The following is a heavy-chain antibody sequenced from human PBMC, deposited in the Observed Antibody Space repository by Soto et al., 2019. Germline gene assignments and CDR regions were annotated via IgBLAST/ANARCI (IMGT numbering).Heavy chain of an antibody. CDR1: GGSFSGYY. CDR3: ARESHDILTGPPWVWYFDL. Sequence: QVQLQQWGAGPLRPLETLSLTCGVSGGSFSGYYWAWIRQSPGKGLEWIGEINDRGSINYNPSLKSRVSISVDTSKNHYSLNRRSVTAADTDVYYCARESHDILTGPPWVWYFDLWGRGTLVTVSS. CDR2: INDRGSI. J-gene: IGHJ2*01. V-gene: IGHV4-34*01. D-gene: IGHD3-9*01.